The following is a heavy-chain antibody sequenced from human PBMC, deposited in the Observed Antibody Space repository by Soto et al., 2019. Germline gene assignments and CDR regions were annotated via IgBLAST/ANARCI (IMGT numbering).Heavy chain of an antibody. J-gene: IGHJ6*02. CDR2: ISSSGSTI. D-gene: IGHD6-25*01. Sequence: PGGSLRLSCAASGFTFSSYEMNWVRQAPGKGLEWVSCISSSGSTIYYADSVKGRFTISRDNAKNSLYLQMNSLRAEDTAVYYCARVKSSAVLYYYYGMDVWGQGTTVTVSS. CDR1: GFTFSSYE. V-gene: IGHV3-48*03. CDR3: ARVKSSAVLYYYYGMDV.